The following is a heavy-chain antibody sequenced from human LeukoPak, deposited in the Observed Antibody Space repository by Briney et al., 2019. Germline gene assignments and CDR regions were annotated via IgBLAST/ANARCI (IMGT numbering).Heavy chain of an antibody. Sequence: EGSLRLSCVASGFTFSISWVTWVRQAPGKGLEWVANIDKHGSGEYYVDSVKGRFAISRDYASNSVFLQMDSLRAEDTSVYYCARDAGWGYYDLWGQGTPVTVSS. CDR3: ARDAGWGYYDL. V-gene: IGHV3-7*01. D-gene: IGHD1-26*01. CDR1: GFTFSISW. J-gene: IGHJ4*02. CDR2: IDKHGSGE.